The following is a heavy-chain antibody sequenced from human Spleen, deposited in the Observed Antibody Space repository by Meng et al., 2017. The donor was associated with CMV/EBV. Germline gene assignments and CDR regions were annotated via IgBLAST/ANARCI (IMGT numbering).Heavy chain of an antibody. D-gene: IGHD6-19*01. V-gene: IGHV4-61*01. J-gene: IGHJ5*02. CDR3: ARGRRVYSSGWSNWFDP. CDR1: GGSVSSGSYY. Sequence: SETLSLTCTVSGGSVSSGSYYWSWIRQPPGKGLEWIGYIYYSGSTNYNPSLKSRVTISVDTSKNQFSLKLSSVTAADTAVYYCARGRRVYSSGWSNWFDPWGQGTLVTVSS. CDR2: IYYSGST.